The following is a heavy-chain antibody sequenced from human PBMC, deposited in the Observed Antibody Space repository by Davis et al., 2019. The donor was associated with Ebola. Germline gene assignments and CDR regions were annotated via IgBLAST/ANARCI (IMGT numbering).Heavy chain of an antibody. CDR1: GGSISSYY. D-gene: IGHD4-17*01. V-gene: IGHV4-59*12. CDR2: IYYSGST. CDR3: ARLHDYGDFYYYYGMDV. J-gene: IGHJ6*02. Sequence: SETLSLTCTVSGGSISSYYWSWIRQPPGKGLEWIGYIYYSGSTNYNPSLKSRVTISVDKSKNQFSLKLSSVTAADTALYHCARLHDYGDFYYYYGMDVWGQGTTVTVSS.